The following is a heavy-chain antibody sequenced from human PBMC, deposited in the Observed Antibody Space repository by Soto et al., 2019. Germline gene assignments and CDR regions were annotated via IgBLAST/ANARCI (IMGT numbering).Heavy chain of an antibody. CDR3: AKGAEGYVVSSLDF. V-gene: IGHV3-23*01. Sequence: EVQLLESGGGFVQPGGSLRLSCAASGFTFSNYAMTWVRQAPGKGLEWVSAITSTGSSTYYADSVKGRFTISRDNSKKTLFLQINSLRAVDTAVYYCAKGAEGYVVSSLDFWGQGTLVSVSS. CDR1: GFTFSNYA. CDR2: ITSTGSST. J-gene: IGHJ4*02. D-gene: IGHD5-12*01.